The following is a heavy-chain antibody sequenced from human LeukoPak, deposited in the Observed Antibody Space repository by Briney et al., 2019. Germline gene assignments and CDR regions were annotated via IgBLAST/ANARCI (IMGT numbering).Heavy chain of an antibody. D-gene: IGHD6-13*01. CDR1: GFTFSSYG. Sequence: PGGSLRLSCAASGFTFSSYGMHWVRQAPGKGLEWVAVISYDGSNKYYADSVKGRFTISRDNSKNTLYLQMNSPRAEDTAVYYCAKDASYSSTPFDYWGQGTLVTVSS. V-gene: IGHV3-30*18. J-gene: IGHJ4*02. CDR2: ISYDGSNK. CDR3: AKDASYSSTPFDY.